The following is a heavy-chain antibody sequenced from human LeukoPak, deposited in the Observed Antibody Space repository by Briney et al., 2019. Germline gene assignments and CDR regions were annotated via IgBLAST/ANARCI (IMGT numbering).Heavy chain of an antibody. D-gene: IGHD3-3*01. V-gene: IGHV1-46*01. CDR2: INPSGGST. CDR1: GYTFTSYY. Sequence: ASVNVSCKSSGYTFTSYYMHWVRQAPGQGLEWVGIINPSGGSTSYAQKFQGRVTMTRDTSTSTVYMELSSLRSEDTAVYYCARDPGYDFWSGYPYFDYWGQGTLVTVSS. CDR3: ARDPGYDFWSGYPYFDY. J-gene: IGHJ4*02.